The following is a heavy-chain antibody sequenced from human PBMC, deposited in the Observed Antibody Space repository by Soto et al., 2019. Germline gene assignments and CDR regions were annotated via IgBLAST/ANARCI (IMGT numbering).Heavy chain of an antibody. J-gene: IGHJ4*02. CDR2: ISYDGSNK. D-gene: IGHD6-13*01. CDR1: GFTFSSYG. V-gene: IGHV3-30*03. CDR3: ARTIAAAGTPYY. Sequence: QVQLVESGGGVVQPGRSLRLSCAASGFTFSSYGMHWVRQAPGKGLEWVAVISYDGSNKYYADSVKGRFTISIDNSKNTLYLQMNSLRAEDTAVYYCARTIAAAGTPYYWGQGTLVTVSS.